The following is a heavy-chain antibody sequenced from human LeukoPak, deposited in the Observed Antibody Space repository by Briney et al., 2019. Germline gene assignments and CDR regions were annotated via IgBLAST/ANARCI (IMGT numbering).Heavy chain of an antibody. D-gene: IGHD3-22*01. V-gene: IGHV4-59*12. CDR2: MYYSGST. J-gene: IGHJ4*02. CDR1: GGSIGTYY. CDR3: ARETKTYNYDSSGYFDY. Sequence: PSETLSLTCTVSGGSIGTYYWSWIRQPPGKGLEWIGYMYYSGSTYYNPSLKSRVTMSVDTSKNQFSLKLSSVTAADTAVYYYARETKTYNYDSSGYFDYWGQGTLVTVSS.